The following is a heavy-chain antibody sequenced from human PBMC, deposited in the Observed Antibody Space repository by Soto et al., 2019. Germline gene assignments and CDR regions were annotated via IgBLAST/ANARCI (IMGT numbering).Heavy chain of an antibody. V-gene: IGHV3-30-3*01. J-gene: IGHJ4*02. CDR3: ARGAAAAHFDY. D-gene: IGHD6-13*01. CDR1: GFTFSSYA. Sequence: GGSLRLSYAASGFTFSSYAMHWVRQARGKGLEWVAVISYDGSNKYYADSVKGRFTISRDNSKNTLYLQMNSLRAEDTAVYYCARGAAAAHFDYWGQGTLVTVSS. CDR2: ISYDGSNK.